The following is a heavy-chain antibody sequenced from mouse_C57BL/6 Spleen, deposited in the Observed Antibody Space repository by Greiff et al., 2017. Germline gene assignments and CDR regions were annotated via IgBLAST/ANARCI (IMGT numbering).Heavy chain of an antibody. V-gene: IGHV5-17*01. D-gene: IGHD2-4*01. CDR2: ISSGSSTI. CDR3: ARAKDYDEGAWFAY. CDR1: GFTFSDYG. J-gene: IGHJ3*01. Sequence: EVMLVESGGGLVKPGGSLKLSCAASGFTFSDYGMHWVRQAPEKGLEWVAYISSGSSTIYYADTVKGRFTISRDNAKNTLFLQMTSLRSEDTAMYYCARAKDYDEGAWFAYWGQGTLVTVSA.